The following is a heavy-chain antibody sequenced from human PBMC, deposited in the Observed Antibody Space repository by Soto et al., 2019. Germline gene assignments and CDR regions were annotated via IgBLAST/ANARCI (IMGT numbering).Heavy chain of an antibody. Sequence: GGSLRLSCAASGFTFSSYAMHWVRQAPGKGLEWVAVISYDGSNKYYADSVKGRFTISRDNSKNTLYLQMNSLRAEDTAVYYCARDRFAYYDSSGYSDYWGQGTLVTVSS. D-gene: IGHD3-22*01. CDR2: ISYDGSNK. CDR3: ARDRFAYYDSSGYSDY. CDR1: GFTFSSYA. J-gene: IGHJ4*02. V-gene: IGHV3-30-3*01.